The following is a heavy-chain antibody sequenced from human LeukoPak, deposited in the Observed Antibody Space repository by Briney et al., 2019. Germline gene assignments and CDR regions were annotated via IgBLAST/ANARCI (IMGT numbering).Heavy chain of an antibody. CDR3: AELGITMIGGV. V-gene: IGHV3-48*01. J-gene: IGHJ6*04. Sequence: GGSLRLSCAASGFTFSSYSMNGVGQAPGKGLEWVSYISSSSSTIYYADSVKGRFTISRDNAKNSLYLQMNSLRAEDTAVYYCAELGITMIGGVWGKGTTVTISS. CDR1: GFTFSSYS. D-gene: IGHD3-10*02. CDR2: ISSSSSTI.